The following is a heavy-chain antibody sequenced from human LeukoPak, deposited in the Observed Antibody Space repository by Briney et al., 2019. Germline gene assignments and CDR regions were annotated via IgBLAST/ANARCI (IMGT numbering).Heavy chain of an antibody. CDR1: GFTFSSYG. D-gene: IGHD6-19*01. Sequence: GRSLRLSCAASGFTFSSYGMHWVRQAPGQGLEWVAVISYDGSNKYYADSVKGRFTISRDNSKNTLYLQMNSLRAEDTAVYYCAKDQESSGWDYWGQGTLVTVS. J-gene: IGHJ4*02. CDR3: AKDQESSGWDY. CDR2: ISYDGSNK. V-gene: IGHV3-30*18.